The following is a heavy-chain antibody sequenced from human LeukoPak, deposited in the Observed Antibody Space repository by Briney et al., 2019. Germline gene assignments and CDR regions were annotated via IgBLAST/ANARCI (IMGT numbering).Heavy chain of an antibody. J-gene: IGHJ3*02. CDR3: ARVKWEKAYAFDI. D-gene: IGHD1-26*01. CDR2: IYYSGST. V-gene: IGHV4-59*01. Sequence: KTSETLSLTCTVSGGSISSYYWSWIRQPPGKGLEWIGYIYYSGSTNYNPSLKSRVTISVDTSKNQFSLKLSSVTAADTAVYYCARVKWEKAYAFDIWGQGTMVTVSS. CDR1: GGSISSYY.